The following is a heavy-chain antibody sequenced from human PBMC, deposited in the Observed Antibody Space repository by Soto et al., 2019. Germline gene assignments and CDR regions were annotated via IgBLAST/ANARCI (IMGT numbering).Heavy chain of an antibody. CDR1: GGSISSTSYY. CDR2: IYYSGAT. Sequence: SETLALTCAVSGGSISSTSYYGAWIRQPPGKGLEWVATIYYSGATYYNPSLKSRLTISIDTSKNQFSLRLSSVTAADTAMYYCARYYDTSNRPYFHHWGQGTRVTVSS. CDR3: ARYYDTSNRPYFHH. J-gene: IGHJ1*01. V-gene: IGHV4-39*01. D-gene: IGHD3-22*01.